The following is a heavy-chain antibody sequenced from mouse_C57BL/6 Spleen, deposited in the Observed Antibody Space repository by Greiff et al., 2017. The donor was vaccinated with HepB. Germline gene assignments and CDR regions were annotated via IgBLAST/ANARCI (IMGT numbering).Heavy chain of an antibody. CDR1: GYTFTDYE. J-gene: IGHJ1*03. V-gene: IGHV1-15*01. CDR2: IDPETGGT. D-gene: IGHD2-4*01. CDR3: TRFHDYDADYFDV. Sequence: QVQLQQSGAELVRPGASVTLSCKASGYTFTDYEMHWVKQTPVHGLEWIGAIDPETGGTAYNQKFKGKAILTADKSSSTAYMELRSLTSEDSAVYYCTRFHDYDADYFDVWGTGTTVTVSS.